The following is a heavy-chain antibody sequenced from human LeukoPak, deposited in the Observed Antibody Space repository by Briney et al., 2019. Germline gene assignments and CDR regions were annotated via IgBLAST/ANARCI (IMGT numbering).Heavy chain of an antibody. CDR3: ARTNDFWSGPTLDV. Sequence: SETLSLTCTVSGGSISSGGHSWSWIRQPPGKGLEWIGYIYHSGSGSTYYNPSLKSRVTISIDKSKNQFSLKLNSVTAADTAVYYCARTNDFWSGPTLDVWGQGTTVTVSS. J-gene: IGHJ6*02. V-gene: IGHV4-30-2*01. D-gene: IGHD3-3*01. CDR2: IYHSGSGST. CDR1: GGSISSGGHS.